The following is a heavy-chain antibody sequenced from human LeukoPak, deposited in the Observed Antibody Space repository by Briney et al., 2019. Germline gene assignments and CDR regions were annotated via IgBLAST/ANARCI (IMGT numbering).Heavy chain of an antibody. D-gene: IGHD5-18*01. CDR2: ISYDGSHK. V-gene: IGHV3-30*04. Sequence: GGSLRLSCAASGFIFSNYAMHWVRQAPGKGLEWVTVISYDGSHKYYADSVKGRFTISRDNSKNTLYLQMNSLRAEDTAVYYCAKEEEAMATFDYWGQGTLVTVSS. CDR3: AKEEEAMATFDY. CDR1: GFIFSNYA. J-gene: IGHJ4*02.